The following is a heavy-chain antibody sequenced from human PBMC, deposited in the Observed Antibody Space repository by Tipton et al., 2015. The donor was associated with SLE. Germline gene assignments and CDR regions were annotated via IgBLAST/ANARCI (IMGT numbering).Heavy chain of an antibody. CDR3: AREAGAAMALDY. D-gene: IGHD5-18*01. Sequence: TLSLTCVVYGGSFSDYSWSWIRQSPGKGLEWIGEINHSGSTNYNPSLKSRVTISVDTSKIQFSLKLSSVTAADTAVYYCAREAGAAMALDYWGQGTLVSVSS. CDR1: GGSFSDYS. CDR2: INHSGST. V-gene: IGHV4-34*01. J-gene: IGHJ4*02.